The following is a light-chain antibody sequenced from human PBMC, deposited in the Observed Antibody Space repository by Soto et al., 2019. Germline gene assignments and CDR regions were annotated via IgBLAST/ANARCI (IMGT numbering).Light chain of an antibody. Sequence: EIVLTQSPATLSLSPGERATLSCRASQSVSNYLAWYQQKPGQAPRLLIYDASNRATGIPARFSGSGSGTDCTLTISSLEPEDFAVYCCQQRSNWPPRFTFGPGTKVDIK. CDR3: QQRSNWPPRFT. J-gene: IGKJ3*01. V-gene: IGKV3-11*01. CDR1: QSVSNY. CDR2: DAS.